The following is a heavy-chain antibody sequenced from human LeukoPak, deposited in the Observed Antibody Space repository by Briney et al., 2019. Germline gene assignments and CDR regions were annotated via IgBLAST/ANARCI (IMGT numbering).Heavy chain of an antibody. J-gene: IGHJ1*01. V-gene: IGHV3-48*03. D-gene: IGHD6-13*01. CDR2: ISSSGSTI. Sequence: EPGGSLRLSCAASGFTFSSYEMNWVRQAPGKGLEWVSYISSSGSTIYYADSVKGRFTISRDNAKNSLHLQMNSLRAEDTTVYYCARGGSSWYEYFQHWGQGTLVTVSS. CDR3: ARGGSSWYEYFQH. CDR1: GFTFSSYE.